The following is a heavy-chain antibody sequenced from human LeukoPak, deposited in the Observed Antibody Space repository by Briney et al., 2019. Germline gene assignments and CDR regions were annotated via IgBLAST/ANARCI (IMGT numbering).Heavy chain of an antibody. CDR2: IYYSGST. CDR3: GRDCGG. J-gene: IGHJ4*02. CDR1: GGSTSSYY. D-gene: IGHD2-21*01. Sequence: SETLSLTCTVSGGSTSSYYWSWIRQPPGKGLEWIGYIYYSGSTNYNPSLKSRVTISVDTSKNQFSLKLSSVTAADTAVYYCGRDCGGWGQGTLVTVSS. V-gene: IGHV4-59*01.